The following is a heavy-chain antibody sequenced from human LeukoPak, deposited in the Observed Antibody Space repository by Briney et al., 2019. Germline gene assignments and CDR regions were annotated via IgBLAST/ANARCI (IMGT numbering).Heavy chain of an antibody. CDR1: RFTFSSYA. Sequence: PGGSLRLSCAASRFTFSSYAMSWVRQAPGKGLEWVSAMSGSGGSTYYADSVKGRFTISRDNSKNMLYLQMNSLRAEDTAIYYCAKERPTTTAFDYWGQGTLVTVSS. CDR2: MSGSGGST. J-gene: IGHJ4*02. D-gene: IGHD4-17*01. CDR3: AKERPTTTAFDY. V-gene: IGHV3-23*01.